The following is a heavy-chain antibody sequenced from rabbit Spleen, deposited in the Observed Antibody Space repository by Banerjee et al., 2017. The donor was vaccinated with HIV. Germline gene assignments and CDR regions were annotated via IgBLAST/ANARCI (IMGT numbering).Heavy chain of an antibody. J-gene: IGHJ4*01. V-gene: IGHV1S45*01. CDR1: GFSFSGGYD. Sequence: QEQLVESGGGLVQPEGSLTLTCTASGFSFSGGYDMCWVRQAPGKGLEWIGCINRFTVYTYYASWAKGRFTISKTSSTTVTLQMTSLTAADTATYFCARDLASVVGWNFNLWGPGTLVTVS. D-gene: IGHD3-1*01. CDR2: INRFTVYT. CDR3: ARDLASVVGWNFNL.